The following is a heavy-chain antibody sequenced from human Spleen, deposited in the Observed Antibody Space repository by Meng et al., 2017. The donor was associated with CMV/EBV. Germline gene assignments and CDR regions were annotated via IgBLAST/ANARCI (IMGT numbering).Heavy chain of an antibody. D-gene: IGHD5-12*01. Sequence: SVKVSCKASGYTFTVYYMHWVRQAPGQGLEWMGRIIPILGIANYAQKFQGRVTITADKSTSTAYMELSSLRSEDTAVYYCARDSSWLRLDSFDGMDVWGQGTTVTVSS. CDR2: IIPILGIA. V-gene: IGHV1-69*04. J-gene: IGHJ6*02. CDR3: ARDSSWLRLDSFDGMDV. CDR1: GYTFTVYY.